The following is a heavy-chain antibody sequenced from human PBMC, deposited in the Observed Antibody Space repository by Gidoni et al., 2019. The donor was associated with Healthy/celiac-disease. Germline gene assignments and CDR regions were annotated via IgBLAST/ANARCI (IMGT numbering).Heavy chain of an antibody. CDR1: GFTLRSYS. V-gene: IGHV3-48*02. CDR2: ISSSSSTI. D-gene: IGHD3-22*01. Sequence: EVQLVESGGGLVQPGGSLRLPCAASGFTLRSYSMNVVRQAPGKGLEWVSYISSSSSTIYYADSVKGRFTISRDNAKNSLYLQMNSLRDEDTAVYYCARDSYYDSSGYYSSFDYWGQGTLVTVSS. J-gene: IGHJ4*02. CDR3: ARDSYYDSSGYYSSFDY.